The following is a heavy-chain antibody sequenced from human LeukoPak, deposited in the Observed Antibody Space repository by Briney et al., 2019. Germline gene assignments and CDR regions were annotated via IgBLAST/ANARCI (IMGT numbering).Heavy chain of an antibody. J-gene: IGHJ4*02. V-gene: IGHV3-30*02. CDR1: GFTFSSYS. CDR3: AKDLPAAYFDS. Sequence: GGSLRLSCAASGFTFSSYSMNWVRQAPGKGLEWVAFVRSDGSIKYYADSVTGRFTSSRDNFKNTLYLQMSSLKPEDTAVYYCAKDLPAAYFDSWGQGTLVTVPS. D-gene: IGHD2-15*01. CDR2: VRSDGSIK.